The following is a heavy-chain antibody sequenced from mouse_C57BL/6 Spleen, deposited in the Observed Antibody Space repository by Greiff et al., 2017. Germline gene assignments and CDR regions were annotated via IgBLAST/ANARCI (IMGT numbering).Heavy chain of an antibody. V-gene: IGHV1-5*01. CDR1: GYTFTSYW. D-gene: IGHD2-1*01. Sequence: EVHLVESGTVLARPGASVKMSCKTSGYTFTSYWMHWVKQRPGQGLEWIGAIYPGNSDTSYNQKFKGKAKLTAVTSASTAYMELSSLTNEDSAVYYCTIYNGNPYYFDYWGQGTTLTVSS. CDR3: TIYNGNPYYFDY. J-gene: IGHJ2*01. CDR2: IYPGNSDT.